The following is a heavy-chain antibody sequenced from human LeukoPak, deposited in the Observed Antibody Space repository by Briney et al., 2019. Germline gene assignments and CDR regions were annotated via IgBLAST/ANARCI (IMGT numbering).Heavy chain of an antibody. D-gene: IGHD7-27*01. J-gene: IGHJ4*02. Sequence: TGGSLRLSCAASGFTFSSYGMHWVRQAPGKGLEWVAVISYDGSNKYYADSVKGRFTISRDNSKNTLYLQMNSLRAEDTAVYYCASLGANWEFDYWGQGTLVTVSS. CDR3: ASLGANWEFDY. CDR1: GFTFSSYG. V-gene: IGHV3-30*03. CDR2: ISYDGSNK.